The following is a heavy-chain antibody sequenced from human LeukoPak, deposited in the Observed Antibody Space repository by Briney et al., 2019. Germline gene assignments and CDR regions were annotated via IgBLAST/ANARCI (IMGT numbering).Heavy chain of an antibody. V-gene: IGHV3-64D*06. J-gene: IGHJ4*02. CDR1: GFTFSAYF. CDR3: VKDLNGTWSFDY. CDR2: ISSNEYDT. D-gene: IGHD2-8*01. Sequence: GGSLRLSCSASGFTFSAYFMHWVRQAPGKGLEYVSSISSNEYDTYYADSVKGRFTISRDNSKNTLFLQMSSLRAENTAVYYCVKDLNGTWSFDYWGQGTLVTVSS.